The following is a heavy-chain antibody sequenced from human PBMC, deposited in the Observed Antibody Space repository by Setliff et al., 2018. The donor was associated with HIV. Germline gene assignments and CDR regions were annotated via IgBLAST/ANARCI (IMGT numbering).Heavy chain of an antibody. V-gene: IGHV3-23*01. Sequence: GGSLRLSCAASGFTFSSYAMGWVRQAPGKGLEWVSTIGAVGGPTHYAESVKGRFTISKDNSKNTLYLQMSSLRDEDTAVYYCAKWDLRWGQGTMVTVSS. CDR3: AKWDLR. J-gene: IGHJ3*01. CDR1: GFTFSSYA. D-gene: IGHD1-26*01. CDR2: IGAVGGPT.